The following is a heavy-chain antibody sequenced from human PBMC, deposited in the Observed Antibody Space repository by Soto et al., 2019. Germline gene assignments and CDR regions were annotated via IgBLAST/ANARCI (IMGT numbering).Heavy chain of an antibody. CDR2: ISGSGGST. CDR1: GFTFSSYA. D-gene: IGHD6-19*01. Sequence: EVQLFESGGGLVQPGGSLRLSCAASGFTFSSYAMSWVRQTPGKGLEWVSAISGSGGSTYYADSVKGRFTISRDNSKNTLYLQMNSLRAEDTAVYYCAKGGHSSRWSAPDYWGQGTLVTVSS. J-gene: IGHJ4*02. CDR3: AKGGHSSRWSAPDY. V-gene: IGHV3-23*01.